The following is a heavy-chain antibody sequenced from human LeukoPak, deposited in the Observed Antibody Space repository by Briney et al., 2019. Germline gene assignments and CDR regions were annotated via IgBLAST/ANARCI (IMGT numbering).Heavy chain of an antibody. J-gene: IGHJ6*02. D-gene: IGHD2-2*01. CDR2: ISAYNGNT. CDR3: ARDRVVPFSDYYYGMDV. Sequence: ASVKVSCKASGYTFTSYGISWVRQAPGQGLEWMGWISAYNGNTNYAQKLQGRVTMTTDTSTSTAYMELRSLRPDDTAVYYCARDRVVPFSDYYYGMDVWGQGTTVTVSS. V-gene: IGHV1-18*01. CDR1: GYTFTSYG.